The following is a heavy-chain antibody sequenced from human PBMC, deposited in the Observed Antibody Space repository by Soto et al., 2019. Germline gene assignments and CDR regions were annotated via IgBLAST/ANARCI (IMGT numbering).Heavy chain of an antibody. J-gene: IGHJ5*02. CDR1: GYTITELS. Sequence: ASVKVSCKVSGYTITELSMHWVRQAPGKGLEWMGGFDPEDGETIYAQKFQGRVTMTEDTSTDTAYMELSSLRSEDTAVYYCATLTGYRNWFDPWGQGTLVTVSS. CDR2: FDPEDGET. V-gene: IGHV1-24*01. D-gene: IGHD3-9*01. CDR3: ATLTGYRNWFDP.